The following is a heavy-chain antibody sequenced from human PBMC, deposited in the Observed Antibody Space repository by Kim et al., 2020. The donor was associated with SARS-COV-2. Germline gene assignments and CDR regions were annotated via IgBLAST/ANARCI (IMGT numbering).Heavy chain of an antibody. V-gene: IGHV4-39*01. CDR2: IYKSGST. CDR1: GGSISSSSYY. CDR3: ARHSHIVPTAASSIDY. D-gene: IGHD5-12*01. Sequence: SETLSLTCTVSGGSISSSSYYWGWIRQPPGKGLEWIGSIYKSGSTYYSPSLKSRVTISIDTSKNQFSLKLNSVTAADTAVDYCARHSHIVPTAASSIDYWGQGTLVTVSS. J-gene: IGHJ4*02.